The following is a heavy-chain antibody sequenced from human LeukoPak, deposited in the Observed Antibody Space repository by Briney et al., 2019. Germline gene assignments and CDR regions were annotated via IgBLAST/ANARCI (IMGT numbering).Heavy chain of an antibody. J-gene: IGHJ6*04. V-gene: IGHV1-8*01. CDR2: MNPNSGNT. CDR3: MAAGSSTPRAV. D-gene: IGHD2-2*01. CDR1: GCTFTSYD. Sequence: ASVKVSCKASGCTFTSYDINWVRQATGQGLEWMGWMNPNSGNTGYAQKFQGRVTMTRNTSISTAYMELSSLRSEDTAVYYCMAAGSSTPRAVWGKGTTVTISS.